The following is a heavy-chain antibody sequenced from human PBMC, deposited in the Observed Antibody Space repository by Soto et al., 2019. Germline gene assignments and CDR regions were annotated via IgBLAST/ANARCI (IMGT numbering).Heavy chain of an antibody. CDR1: GFDFSDFH. Sequence: PGGSLRLSCVASGFDFSDFHISWVRQAPGKGLEWISYISSSLGHTDYAESVKGRFTISRDNAKSSVFLEMRDLRSDDTAVDYCAAYWNFGLNFWGQGTLVTVSS. J-gene: IGHJ4*02. V-gene: IGHV3-11*03. D-gene: IGHD1-7*01. CDR2: ISSSLGHT. CDR3: AAYWNFGLNF.